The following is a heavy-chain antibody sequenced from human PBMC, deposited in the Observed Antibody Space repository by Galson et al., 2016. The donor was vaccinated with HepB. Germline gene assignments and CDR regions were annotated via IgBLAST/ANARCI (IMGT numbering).Heavy chain of an antibody. D-gene: IGHD4-17*01. CDR3: AREGGFGDPYYFDY. CDR2: IYDSGST. CDR1: GGSISSGDNS. Sequence: TLSLTCAVSGGSISSGDNSWSWIRQPPGKGLEWIGYIYDSGSTFYNPSLRGRVTISVDRSNNQFSLELTSVTAADTAVYYCAREGGFGDPYYFDYWGQGTLVTVSS. V-gene: IGHV4-30-2*01. J-gene: IGHJ4*02.